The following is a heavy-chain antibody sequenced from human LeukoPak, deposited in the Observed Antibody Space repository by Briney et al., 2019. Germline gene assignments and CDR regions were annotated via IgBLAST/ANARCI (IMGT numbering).Heavy chain of an antibody. CDR3: ARGRYCTNGVCYNNWFDP. D-gene: IGHD2-8*01. Sequence: GGSLSLSCAASGFTFSSYGMHCVRQARGKGLEWVAVIWYDGSNKYYADSVKGRFTISRDNSKNTMYLQMNSLRAEDTAVYYCARGRYCTNGVCYNNWFDPWGQGTLVTVSA. V-gene: IGHV3-33*01. CDR1: GFTFSSYG. CDR2: IWYDGSNK. J-gene: IGHJ5*02.